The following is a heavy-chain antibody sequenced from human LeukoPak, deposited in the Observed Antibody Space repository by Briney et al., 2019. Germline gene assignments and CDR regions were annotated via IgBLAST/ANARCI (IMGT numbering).Heavy chain of an antibody. CDR1: GGSISSYY. D-gene: IGHD3-22*01. CDR2: IYYSGST. J-gene: IGHJ4*02. V-gene: IGHV4-59*12. CDR3: ARDAAYYYEGGLDY. Sequence: SETLSLTCTVSGGSISSYYWSWIRQPPGKGLEWIGYIYYSGSTNYNPSLKSRVTISVDTSKNQFSLKLSSVTAADTAVYYCARDAAYYYEGGLDYWGQGTLVTVSS.